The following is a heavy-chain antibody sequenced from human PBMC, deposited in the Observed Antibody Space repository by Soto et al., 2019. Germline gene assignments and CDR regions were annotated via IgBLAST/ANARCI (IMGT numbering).Heavy chain of an antibody. Sequence: LRLSCAASGFTFSSYSMNWVRQAPGKGLEWVSYISSSSSTIYYADSVKGRFTISRDNAKNSLYLQMNSLRDEDTAVYYCARANDYGDYEVDYWGQGTPVTVSS. CDR1: GFTFSSYS. J-gene: IGHJ4*02. D-gene: IGHD4-17*01. CDR2: ISSSSSTI. V-gene: IGHV3-48*02. CDR3: ARANDYGDYEVDY.